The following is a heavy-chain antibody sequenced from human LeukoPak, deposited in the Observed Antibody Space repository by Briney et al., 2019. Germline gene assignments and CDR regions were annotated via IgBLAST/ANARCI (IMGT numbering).Heavy chain of an antibody. CDR3: ARHSAMVPYYYYYMDV. Sequence: GESLKISCKGSGYSFTSYWIGWVRQMPGKGLEWMGIIYPVDSDTIYSPSFQGQVTISADKSISTAYLQWSSLKASDTAMYYCARHSAMVPYYYYYMDVWGKGTTVTVSS. J-gene: IGHJ6*03. CDR1: GYSFTSYW. CDR2: IYPVDSDT. D-gene: IGHD5-18*01. V-gene: IGHV5-51*01.